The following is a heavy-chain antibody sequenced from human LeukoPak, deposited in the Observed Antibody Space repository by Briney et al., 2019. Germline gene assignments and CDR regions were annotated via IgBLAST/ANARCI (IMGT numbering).Heavy chain of an antibody. CDR1: GLTFDDYA. CDR3: AKDRLTTRSYGMDV. D-gene: IGHD4-17*01. CDR2: IGADGGSP. Sequence: GGSLRLSCAASGLTFDDYAMHWVRQAPGKGLEWVSLIGADGGSPYYADSVKGRFTISRDNSKNSLYLQMNSLRTEDTALYYCAKDRLTTRSYGMDVWGQGTTVTVSS. V-gene: IGHV3-43*02. J-gene: IGHJ6*02.